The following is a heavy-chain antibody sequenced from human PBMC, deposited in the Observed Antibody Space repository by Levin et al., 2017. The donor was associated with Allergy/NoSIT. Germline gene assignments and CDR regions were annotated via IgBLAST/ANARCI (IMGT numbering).Heavy chain of an antibody. CDR1: GFTFGDYA. V-gene: IGHV3-49*03. J-gene: IGHJ6*02. CDR2: IRSKAFGDTT. CDR3: TRDSSSWYESNYYYGLDV. D-gene: IGHD6-13*01. Sequence: GESLKISCTASGFTFGDYAMNWFRQAPGKGLEWVGFIRSKAFGDTTEYAASVKGRFTISRDDSKSIAYLQMNSLKSEDTAVYYCTRDSSSWYESNYYYGLDVWGQGTTVTVSS.